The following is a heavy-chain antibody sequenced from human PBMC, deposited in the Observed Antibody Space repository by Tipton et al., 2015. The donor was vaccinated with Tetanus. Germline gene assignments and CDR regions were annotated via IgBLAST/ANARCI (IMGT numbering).Heavy chain of an antibody. CDR2: INAGDGST. V-gene: IGHV1-3*01. Sequence: QVQLVQSGAEMKQPGSSVKVSCKASGGTFTNYALSWVRQAPGQGLEWVGWINAGDGSTKYSPKFQGRVAITRDTSATTVYMDLSNLRSEDTAVYYCARRWARGYSYSFDYWGPGTLVTVSS. D-gene: IGHD5-18*01. CDR1: GGTFTNYA. CDR3: ARRWARGYSYSFDY. J-gene: IGHJ4*02.